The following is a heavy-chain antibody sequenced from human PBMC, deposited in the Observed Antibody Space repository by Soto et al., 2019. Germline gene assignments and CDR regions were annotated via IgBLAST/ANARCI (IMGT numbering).Heavy chain of an antibody. CDR1: GFSLSSTRMA. J-gene: IGHJ4*02. V-gene: IGHV2-5*02. CDR3: AHIVVAGLGYYFDY. CDR2: IYWEDDK. Sequence: QITLKESGPTLVKPTQTLTLTCTFSGFSLSSTRMAVGWIRQPSGKALEWLALIYWEDDKRYSPFLKSRLTITKDTSKNQVVLTMSNMDTLDTARYYCAHIVVAGLGYYFDYWGQGTLVTVSS. D-gene: IGHD6-19*01.